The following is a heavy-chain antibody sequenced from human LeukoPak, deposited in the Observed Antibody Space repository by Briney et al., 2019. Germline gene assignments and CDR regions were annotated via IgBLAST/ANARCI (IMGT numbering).Heavy chain of an antibody. V-gene: IGHV3-7*01. CDR3: ARDTDGSLDY. CDR2: IKQDGSTK. D-gene: IGHD1-26*01. CDR1: GFTFSNSW. Sequence: SGGSLRLSCAASGFTFSNSWMAWGRQAPGKGLEWVANIKQDGSTKHYAESLKGRFTISRDNPKSSVYVQMNSLRADDTAVYYCARDTDGSLDYWGQGILVTVAS. J-gene: IGHJ4*02.